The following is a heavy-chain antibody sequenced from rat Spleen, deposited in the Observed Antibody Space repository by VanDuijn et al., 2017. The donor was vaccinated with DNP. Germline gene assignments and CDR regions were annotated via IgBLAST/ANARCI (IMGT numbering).Heavy chain of an antibody. CDR3: ARWMGPYFDY. D-gene: IGHD1-12*02. Sequence: EVQLVESGGGLVQPGGSLKLSCAASGFTFSNYYMAWVRQTPTKGLEWFATISTNGGGTYYRDSVRGRFTISRDKAKNTLYLQMNSLRTHDTATYYCARWMGPYFDYYFQGATPTV. CDR1: GFTFSNYY. V-gene: IGHV5-25*01. J-gene: IGHJ2*01. CDR2: ISTNGGGT.